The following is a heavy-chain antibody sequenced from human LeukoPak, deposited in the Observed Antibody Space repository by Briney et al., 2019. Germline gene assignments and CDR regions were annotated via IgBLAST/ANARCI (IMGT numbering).Heavy chain of an antibody. D-gene: IGHD2-15*01. Sequence: QPGGSLRLSCAASGFTFSSYAMHWVRQAPGKGLEWVAVISYDGSNKYYADSVKGRFTISRDNSKNTLYLQMNSLRAEDTAVYYCARDPPSGYCSGGSCYPYYYYGMDVWGQGTTVTVSS. J-gene: IGHJ6*02. CDR2: ISYDGSNK. CDR3: ARDPPSGYCSGGSCYPYYYYGMDV. CDR1: GFTFSSYA. V-gene: IGHV3-30-3*01.